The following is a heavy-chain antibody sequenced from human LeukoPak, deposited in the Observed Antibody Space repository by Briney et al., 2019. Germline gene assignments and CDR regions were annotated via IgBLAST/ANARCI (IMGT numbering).Heavy chain of an antibody. CDR3: ARVPTHGAFDI. CDR1: GYSISSGYY. J-gene: IGHJ3*02. V-gene: IGHV4-38-2*01. Sequence: SETLSLTCAVSGYSISSGYYWGWIRQPPGKGLEWTGRIYHSGSTYYTPSLKSRVTISIDTSKNQFSLKLSSVTAADTAVYYCARVPTHGAFDIWGQGTMVTVSS. CDR2: IYHSGST.